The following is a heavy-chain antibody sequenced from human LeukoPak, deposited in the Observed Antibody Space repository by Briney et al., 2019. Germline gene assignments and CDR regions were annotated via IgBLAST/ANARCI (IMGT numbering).Heavy chain of an antibody. Sequence: GGSLRLSCAASGLSFNDAWAHWVRHAPGRGLVWVSLIKTDGITTRYADSVKGRFTISRDTAKNTVYLQMNSLRAEDTAVYYCARDPYWGQGILVTVSS. CDR3: ARDPY. J-gene: IGHJ4*02. CDR1: GLSFNDAW. CDR2: IKTDGITT. V-gene: IGHV3-74*01.